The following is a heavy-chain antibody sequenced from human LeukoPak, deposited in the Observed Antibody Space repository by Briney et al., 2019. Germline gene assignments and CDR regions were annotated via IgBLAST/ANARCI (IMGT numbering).Heavy chain of an antibody. V-gene: IGHV3-73*01. J-gene: IGHJ4*02. Sequence: QSGGSLRLSCAASGFTFSASAMHGVRQTSGKGLEWVGRIKSKASNYATAYAASVNGRFTISRDDSKNTAYLQMHSLKTEDTAIIYCTVYYYDGGNYHPTPHWGQGTLVTVSS. CDR3: TVYYYDGGNYHPTPH. CDR1: GFTFSASA. CDR2: IKSKASNYAT. D-gene: IGHD3-10*01.